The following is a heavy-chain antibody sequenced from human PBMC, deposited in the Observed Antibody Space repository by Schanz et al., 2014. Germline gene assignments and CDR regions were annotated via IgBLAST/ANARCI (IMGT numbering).Heavy chain of an antibody. Sequence: QVQLVQSGAEVKKPGSSMKVSCKASGGTFSTYPINWLRQAPGQGLEWMGRIIPIHGIVNYAQRFQDRVRITADKSTSTAYMELSSLRSDDTAVYYCATGKGDILTGRYWGQGTLVTVSS. D-gene: IGHD3-9*01. CDR2: IIPIHGIV. V-gene: IGHV1-69*04. CDR1: GGTFSTYP. CDR3: ATGKGDILTGRY. J-gene: IGHJ4*02.